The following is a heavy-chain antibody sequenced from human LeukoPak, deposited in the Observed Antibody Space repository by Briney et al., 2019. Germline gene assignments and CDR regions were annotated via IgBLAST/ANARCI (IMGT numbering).Heavy chain of an antibody. Sequence: ASVKVSCKASGYTFTGYYMHWVRQAPGQGLEWMGWINPNSGGTNYAQKFQGRVTMTRDTSISTAYMELSRLRSDDTAVYYCARYCSSTSCYYGKDVWGQGTTVTVSS. CDR2: INPNSGGT. V-gene: IGHV1-2*02. J-gene: IGHJ6*02. CDR1: GYTFTGYY. D-gene: IGHD2-2*01. CDR3: ARYCSSTSCYYGKDV.